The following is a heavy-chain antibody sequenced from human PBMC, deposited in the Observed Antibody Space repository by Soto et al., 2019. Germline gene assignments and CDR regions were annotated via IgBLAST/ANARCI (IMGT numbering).Heavy chain of an antibody. J-gene: IGHJ3*02. V-gene: IGHV1-2*02. CDR3: ASDLGGSSSDPCDI. Sequence: ASVKVSCKASGYTFTGYYIHWVRQAPGQGLEWMGWINPNSGGTNYAQKFQGRVTMTTDTSISTAYMELSRLRSDDTAVYYCASDLGGSSSDPCDIRGQGTMVTASS. CDR1: GYTFTGYY. D-gene: IGHD6-6*01. CDR2: INPNSGGT.